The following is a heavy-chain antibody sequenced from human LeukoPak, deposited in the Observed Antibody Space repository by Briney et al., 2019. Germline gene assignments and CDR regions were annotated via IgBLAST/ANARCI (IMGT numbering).Heavy chain of an antibody. CDR1: VGSLSSYS. D-gene: IGHD3-3*01. CDR2: VIPLFYTT. CDR3: ARDQECGTRGLFDP. Sequence: VNVSCKVSVGSLSSYSLVWLRQAPGQGLEWVGGVIPLFYTTNYAQVFQGRVTITAGEAPSTAYMEVSSLASEGPAVYFCARDQECGTRGLFDPWGKGPLVTVSS. J-gene: IGHJ5*02. V-gene: IGHV1-69*13.